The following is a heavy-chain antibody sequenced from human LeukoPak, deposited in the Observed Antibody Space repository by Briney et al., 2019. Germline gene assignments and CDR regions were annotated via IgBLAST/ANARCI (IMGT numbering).Heavy chain of an antibody. CDR2: ISGHGAST. D-gene: IGHD3-10*01. V-gene: IGHV3-23*01. CDR1: GFTFNKYA. CDR3: ARVVSSSGFGY. J-gene: IGHJ4*02. Sequence: GGSLRLSCAASGFTFNKYAMNWVRQTPGEGLEWVSGISGHGASTYFPDSVKGRFTISRDNSKNTLYLQMNSLRAEDTAVYYCARVVSSSGFGYWGQGTLVTVSS.